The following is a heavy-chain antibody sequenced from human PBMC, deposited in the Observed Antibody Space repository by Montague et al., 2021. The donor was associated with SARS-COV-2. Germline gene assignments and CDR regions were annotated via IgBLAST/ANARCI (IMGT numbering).Heavy chain of an antibody. J-gene: IGHJ6*02. D-gene: IGHD3-10*01. Sequence: SETLSLTCAVYGGSFSGYYWSWIRQPPGKGLEWIGEINHSGSANYNPSLKSRVTLSVDTSKNQFSLKLSSVTAADTAVYYCARVSYYGSGTSLGMDVWGQGTTVTVS. CDR2: INHSGSA. CDR1: GGSFSGYY. CDR3: ARVSYYGSGTSLGMDV. V-gene: IGHV4-34*01.